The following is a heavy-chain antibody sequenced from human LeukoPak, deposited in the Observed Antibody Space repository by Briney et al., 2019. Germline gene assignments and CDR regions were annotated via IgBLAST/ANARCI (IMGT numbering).Heavy chain of an antibody. CDR1: GGSFSGYY. CDR3: ARHKVEQLVLGWFDP. D-gene: IGHD6-13*01. V-gene: IGHV4-39*01. Sequence: SETLSLTCAVYGGSFSGYYWGWIRQPPGKGLEWIGSIYYSGSTYYNPSLKSRVTISVDTSKNQFSLKLSSVTAADTAVYYCARHKVEQLVLGWFDPWGQGTLVTVSS. J-gene: IGHJ5*02. CDR2: IYYSGST.